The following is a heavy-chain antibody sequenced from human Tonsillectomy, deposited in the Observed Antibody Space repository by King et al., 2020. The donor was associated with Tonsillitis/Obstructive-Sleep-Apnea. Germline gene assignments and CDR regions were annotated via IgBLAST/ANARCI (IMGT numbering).Heavy chain of an antibody. CDR1: GYTFTSYA. CDR2: INAGNGNT. D-gene: IGHD1-7*01. Sequence: VQLVQSGAEVKKPGASVKVSCKASGYTFTSYAMHWVRQAPGQRLEWMGWINAGNGNTKYSQKFQGRVTITRDTSASTAYMELSSLRSEDTAVYYCARDPSGWNFFDSWGQGTLVTVSS. V-gene: IGHV1-3*01. CDR3: ARDPSGWNFFDS. J-gene: IGHJ4*02.